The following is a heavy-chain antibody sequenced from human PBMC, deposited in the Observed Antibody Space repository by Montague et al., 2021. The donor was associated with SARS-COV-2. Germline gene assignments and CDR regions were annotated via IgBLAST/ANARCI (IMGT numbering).Heavy chain of an antibody. D-gene: IGHD3-16*01. CDR1: GGSISSYY. CDR2: IYYSGST. Sequence: SETLSLTCTVSGGSISSYYWSWIRQPPGKGLEWIGYIYYSGSTNYSPSLKSRVTISVDTSKKQFSLKLSSVTAADTVVYYCARDGGGEINSRDAFDIWGQGTMVTVSS. CDR3: ARDGGGEINSRDAFDI. V-gene: IGHV4-59*13. J-gene: IGHJ3*02.